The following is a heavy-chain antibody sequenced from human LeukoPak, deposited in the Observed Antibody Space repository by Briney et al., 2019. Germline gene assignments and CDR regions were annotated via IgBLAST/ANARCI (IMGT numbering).Heavy chain of an antibody. D-gene: IGHD2-8*01. CDR3: ASTPGYCTNGVCSP. J-gene: IGHJ4*02. Sequence: SETLSLTCAVYGGSFSGYYWSWIRQPPGKGLEWIGEINHSGSTNYNPSLKSRVTISVDTSKNQFSLKLSSVTAADTAVYYCASTPGYCTNGVCSPWGQGTLVTVSS. CDR1: GGSFSGYY. CDR2: INHSGST. V-gene: IGHV4-34*01.